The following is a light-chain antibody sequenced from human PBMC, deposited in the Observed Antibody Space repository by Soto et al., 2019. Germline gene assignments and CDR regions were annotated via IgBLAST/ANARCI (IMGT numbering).Light chain of an antibody. V-gene: IGLV1-40*01. J-gene: IGLJ2*01. CDR1: SSNIGAGYD. CDR3: QSYDSSLSDPFVV. Sequence: QLVLTQPPSVSGAPGQRVTISCTGSSSNIGAGYDVHWYQQLPGTAPKLLIYGNSNRPSGVPDRFSGSKSGTSASLAITGLQAEDEADYYCQSYDSSLSDPFVVFGGGTKLTVL. CDR2: GNS.